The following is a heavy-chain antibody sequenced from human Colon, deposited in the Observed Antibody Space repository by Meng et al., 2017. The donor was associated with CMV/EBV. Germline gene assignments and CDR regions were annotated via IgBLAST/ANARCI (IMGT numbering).Heavy chain of an antibody. D-gene: IGHD5-24*01. V-gene: IGHV4-39*07. CDR2: IYYSGST. CDR1: GGSISSSSYY. CDR3: ARGTVVRDGYNQPLGY. Sequence: QLQLQESGPGLVKPSANLSPTCTGSGGSISSSSYYWGWIRQPPGKGLEWIGSIYYSGSTYYNPSLKSRVTISVDTSKNQFSLKLSSVTAADTAVYYCARGTVVRDGYNQPLGYWGQGTLVTVSS. J-gene: IGHJ4*02.